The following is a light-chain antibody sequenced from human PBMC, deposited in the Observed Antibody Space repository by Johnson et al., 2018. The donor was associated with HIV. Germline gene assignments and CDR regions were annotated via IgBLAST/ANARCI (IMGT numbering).Light chain of an antibody. CDR2: DNN. CDR1: SSNIGNNY. CDR3: GTWDSSLSAHYF. V-gene: IGLV1-51*01. J-gene: IGLJ1*01. Sequence: QSVLTQPPSVSAAPGQKVTISCSGSSSNIGNNYVSWYQQLPGTAPKLLIYDNNKRPSGIPDRFSGSKSGTSATLGITGLQTGDEADYYCGTWDSSLSAHYFVGTGPKVTVL.